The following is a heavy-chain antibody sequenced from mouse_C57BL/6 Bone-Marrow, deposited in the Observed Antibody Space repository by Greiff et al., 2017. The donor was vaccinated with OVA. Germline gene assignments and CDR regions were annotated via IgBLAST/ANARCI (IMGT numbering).Heavy chain of an antibody. CDR2: FNYDGSST. CDR3: AREDFDYYGSSLGY. V-gene: IGHV5-16*01. CDR1: GFTFSDYY. Sequence: EVKLVESEGGLVQPGSSMKLSCTASGFTFSDYYMAWVRQVPEKGLEWVANFNYDGSSTYYLDSLKSRFIISRDNAKNILYLQMSSLKSEDTATYYCAREDFDYYGSSLGYWGQGTTLTVSS. D-gene: IGHD1-1*01. J-gene: IGHJ2*01.